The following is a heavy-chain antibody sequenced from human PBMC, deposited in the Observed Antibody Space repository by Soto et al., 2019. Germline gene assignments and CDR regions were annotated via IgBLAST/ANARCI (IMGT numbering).Heavy chain of an antibody. D-gene: IGHD3-3*01. J-gene: IGHJ4*02. CDR2: MNPKSGNT. CDR3: AVGNFRY. V-gene: IGHV1-8*02. Sequence: GASVKVSCKASGYNFNTFDFYWVRQAPGQGPGWMGWMNPKSGNTGFAHKFQGRVTMTKTTSISTAYMELSSLTTDDTAIYYCAVGNFRYWGQGTQVTVSS. CDR1: GYNFNTFD.